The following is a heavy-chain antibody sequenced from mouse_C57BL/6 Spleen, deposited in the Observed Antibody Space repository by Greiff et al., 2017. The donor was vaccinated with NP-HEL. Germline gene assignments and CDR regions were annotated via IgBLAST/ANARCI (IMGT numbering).Heavy chain of an antibody. Sequence: QVQLQQSGAELVKPGASVKLSCKASGYTFTSYWMQWVKQRPGQGLEWIGEIDPSDSYTNSNQKFKGKATLTVDTSSSTAYMQLSSLTSEDSAVYYCARSPHLIYYGNLYYAMDYWGQGTSVTVSS. V-gene: IGHV1-50*01. J-gene: IGHJ4*01. CDR2: IDPSDSYT. CDR1: GYTFTSYW. CDR3: ARSPHLIYYGNLYYAMDY. D-gene: IGHD2-1*01.